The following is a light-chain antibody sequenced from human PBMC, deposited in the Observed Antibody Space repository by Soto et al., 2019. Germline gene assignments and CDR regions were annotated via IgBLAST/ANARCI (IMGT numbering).Light chain of an antibody. CDR1: QSVSSY. CDR2: DAS. CDR3: QQRSNSALT. J-gene: IGKJ4*01. V-gene: IGKV3-11*01. Sequence: EIVLTQSPATLSLSPGERATLSCRASQSVSSYLAWYQQKPGQAPRLLIYDASNRATGIPARFSGSGSGTDFTLTISSLDPEDFAVYYCQQRSNSALTFGGGTKVEIK.